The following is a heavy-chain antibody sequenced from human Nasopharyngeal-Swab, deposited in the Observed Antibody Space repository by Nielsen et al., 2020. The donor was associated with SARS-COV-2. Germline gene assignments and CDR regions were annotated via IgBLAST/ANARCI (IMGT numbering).Heavy chain of an antibody. Sequence: SETLSLTCTVSGGSISSSSYYWGWIRQPPGKGLEWIGSIYYSGSTYYNPSLKSRVTISVDTSKNQFSLKLSSVTAADTAVYYCARDPLYIHGMDVWGQGTTVTVSS. CDR2: IYYSGST. V-gene: IGHV4-39*07. CDR1: GGSISSSSYY. CDR3: ARDPLYIHGMDV. J-gene: IGHJ6*02. D-gene: IGHD2-2*02.